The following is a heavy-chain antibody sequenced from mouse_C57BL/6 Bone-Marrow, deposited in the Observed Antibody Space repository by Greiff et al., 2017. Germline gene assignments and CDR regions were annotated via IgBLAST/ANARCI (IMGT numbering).Heavy chain of an antibody. Sequence: EVKLVESGGGLVKPGGSLKLSCAASGYTFSSYSMSWVRQTPEKRLEWVATISDGGSYTYYPDNVKGRFTISRDNAKNNLYLQMSHLKSEDTAMYYCAIDGLEYSAIDYWGQGTSVTVSS. CDR3: AIDGLEYSAIDY. J-gene: IGHJ4*01. CDR1: GYTFSSYS. D-gene: IGHD2-2*01. V-gene: IGHV5-4*01. CDR2: ISDGGSYT.